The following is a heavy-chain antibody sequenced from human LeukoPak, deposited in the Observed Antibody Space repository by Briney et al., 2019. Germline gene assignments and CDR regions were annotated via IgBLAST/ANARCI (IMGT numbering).Heavy chain of an antibody. CDR1: GFTFSSYA. CDR2: ISSSGVST. D-gene: IGHD6-25*01. J-gene: IGHJ4*02. CDR3: AKDLEAAAGPTDIDY. V-gene: IGHV3-23*01. Sequence: PGGSLSLSCAASGFTFSSYAMSWVRQAPGKGLGWVSAISSSGVSTNYADSVKGRSTTSRDNSKNTLYLQMNSLRAEDTAVYYCAKDLEAAAGPTDIDYWGQGTLVTVSP.